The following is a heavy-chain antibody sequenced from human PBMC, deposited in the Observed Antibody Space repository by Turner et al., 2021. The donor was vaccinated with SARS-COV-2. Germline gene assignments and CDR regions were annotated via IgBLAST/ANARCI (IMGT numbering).Heavy chain of an antibody. CDR2: IYYSGST. CDR3: ARHHYYDSSGYYLPPFDY. CDR1: GGSISSSSYY. D-gene: IGHD3-22*01. J-gene: IGHJ4*02. Sequence: QLQLQESGPALVKPSETLSLTCAVSGGSISSSSYYWGWIRQPPGKGLEWIGSIYYSGSTYYNPSLKSRVTISVDTSKNQFSLKLSSVHAADTAVYYCARHHYYDSSGYYLPPFDYWGQGTLVTVSS. V-gene: IGHV4-39*01.